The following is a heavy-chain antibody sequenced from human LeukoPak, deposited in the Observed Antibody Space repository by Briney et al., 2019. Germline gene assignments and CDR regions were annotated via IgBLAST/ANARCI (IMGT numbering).Heavy chain of an antibody. V-gene: IGHV3-30*02. CDR1: GFTFSSYG. CDR3: AGGTRKDYYDSSGYYSYFDY. Sequence: PGGSLRLSCAASGFTFSSYGMHWVRQAPGKGLEWVAFIRYDGTSKYYADSVKGRFTISRDNSKNTLYLQMNSLRAEDTAVYYCAGGTRKDYYDSSGYYSYFDYWGQGTLVTVSS. CDR2: IRYDGTSK. D-gene: IGHD3-22*01. J-gene: IGHJ4*02.